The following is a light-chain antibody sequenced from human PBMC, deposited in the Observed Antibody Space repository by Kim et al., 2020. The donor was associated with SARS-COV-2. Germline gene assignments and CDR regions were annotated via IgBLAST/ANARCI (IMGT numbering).Light chain of an antibody. J-gene: IGLJ2*01. Sequence: NFMLTQPHSVSESPGKTVTISCTGSSGSIASNYVQLYQQRPGSAPTTVIYEDNQRPSGVPDRFSGSIDSSSNSASLTISGLKTEDEADYYCQSYDSSNHVVNGGGTQMTVL. V-gene: IGLV6-57*02. CDR2: EDN. CDR3: QSYDSSNHVV. CDR1: SGSIASNY.